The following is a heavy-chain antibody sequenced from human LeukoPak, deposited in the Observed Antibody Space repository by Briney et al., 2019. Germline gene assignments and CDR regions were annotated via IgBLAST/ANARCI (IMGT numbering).Heavy chain of an antibody. Sequence: GRSLRLSCAASGFTFSSNAMTWVRQAPGKGLECVSAITAGGDTPYYADSVRGRFTISRDNSRNTLYLQLNNLRAEDTAIYYCAKAYGTNGYYQLPIDFWGQGTLVTVSS. D-gene: IGHD3-22*01. CDR3: AKAYGTNGYYQLPIDF. CDR2: ITAGGDTP. CDR1: GFTFSSNA. J-gene: IGHJ4*02. V-gene: IGHV3-23*01.